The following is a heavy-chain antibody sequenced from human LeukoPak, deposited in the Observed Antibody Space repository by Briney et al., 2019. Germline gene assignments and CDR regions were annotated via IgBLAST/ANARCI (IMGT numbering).Heavy chain of an antibody. D-gene: IGHD6-19*01. J-gene: IGHJ4*02. CDR2: ISYDGSNK. Sequence: GRSLRLSCAASGFTFSSYGMDWVRQAPGKGLDWVAVISYDGSNKYYADSVKGRFTISRDNSKNTLYLQMNSLRAEDTAVYYCAKDKAVAGTLYFDYWGQGTLVTVSS. CDR1: GFTFSSYG. V-gene: IGHV3-30*18. CDR3: AKDKAVAGTLYFDY.